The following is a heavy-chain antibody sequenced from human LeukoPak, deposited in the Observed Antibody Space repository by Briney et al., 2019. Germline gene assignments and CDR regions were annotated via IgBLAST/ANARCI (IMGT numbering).Heavy chain of an antibody. CDR2: IYHSGST. D-gene: IGHD6-13*01. CDR1: GYSISSGYY. V-gene: IGHV4-38-2*01. CDR3: ARLLSGAASIL. J-gene: IGHJ4*02. Sequence: SETLSLTCAVSGYSISSGYYWGWIRQPPGKGLEWIGSIYHSGSTYYNPSLKSRVTISVDTSKNQFSLKLSSVTAADTAVYYCARLLSGAASILWGQGTLVTVSS.